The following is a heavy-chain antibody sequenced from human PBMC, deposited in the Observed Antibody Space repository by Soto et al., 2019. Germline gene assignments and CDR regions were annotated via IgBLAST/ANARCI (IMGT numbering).Heavy chain of an antibody. V-gene: IGHV1-69*13. Sequence: GASVKVSCKASGGTFSSYAISWVRQAPGQGLEWMGGIIPIFGTANYAQKFQGRVTITADESTSTAYMELSSLRSEDTAVYYCARRPGDCISTSCYVPPGYYYGMDVWGQGTTVTVSS. CDR3: ARRPGDCISTSCYVPPGYYYGMDV. J-gene: IGHJ6*02. D-gene: IGHD2-2*03. CDR2: IIPIFGTA. CDR1: GGTFSSYA.